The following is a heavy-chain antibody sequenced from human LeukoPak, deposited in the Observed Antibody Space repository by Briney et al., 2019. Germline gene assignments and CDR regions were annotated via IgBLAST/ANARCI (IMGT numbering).Heavy chain of an antibody. CDR2: ISAYNANT. CDR3: ARGKDDFWSAYASDY. CDR1: GYTFTSYG. D-gene: IGHD3-3*01. Sequence: ASVKVSCKASGYTFTSYGISWVRQAPGQGLEWMGCISAYNANTNYAQKLQGRVTMTTDTSTSTAYMELRSLRSDDTAVYYCARGKDDFWSAYASDYWGQGTPVTVSS. J-gene: IGHJ4*02. V-gene: IGHV1-18*01.